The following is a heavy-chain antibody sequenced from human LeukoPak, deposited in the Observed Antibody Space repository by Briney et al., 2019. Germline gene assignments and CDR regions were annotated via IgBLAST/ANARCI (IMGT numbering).Heavy chain of an antibody. CDR1: GFTFSSYG. CDR3: AKDPTDFDSSGQTYFDY. D-gene: IGHD3-22*01. Sequence: GGSLRLSCAASGFTFSSYGMSWVRQAPGKGLEWVSAISGSGGSTYYADSVKGRFTISRDNSKNTLYLQMNSLKAEDTAIYYCAKDPTDFDSSGQTYFDYWGQGTLVTVSS. J-gene: IGHJ4*02. CDR2: ISGSGGST. V-gene: IGHV3-23*01.